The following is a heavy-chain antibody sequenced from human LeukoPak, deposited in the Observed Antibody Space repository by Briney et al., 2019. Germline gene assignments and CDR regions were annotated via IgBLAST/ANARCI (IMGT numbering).Heavy chain of an antibody. CDR2: IYYSGST. V-gene: IGHV4-59*01. D-gene: IGHD3-22*01. Sequence: SETLSLTCTVSGGSISSYYWSWIRQPPGKGLEWIGYIYYSGSTNYNPSLKSRVTISVDTSKNQFSLKLSSVTAADTAVYYCARDSSGYYPYNWFDPWGQGTLVTASS. J-gene: IGHJ5*02. CDR1: GGSISSYY. CDR3: ARDSSGYYPYNWFDP.